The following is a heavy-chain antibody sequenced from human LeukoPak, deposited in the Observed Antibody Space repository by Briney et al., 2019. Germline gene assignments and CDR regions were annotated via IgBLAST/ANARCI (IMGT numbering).Heavy chain of an antibody. CDR3: ARDLEISIFGVVISDRDV. CDR2: ISSSSSYI. Sequence: PGGSLRLSCAASGFTFSSYSMNWVRQAPGKGLEWVSSISSSSSYIYYADSVKGRFTISRDNAKNSLYLQMNSLRAEDTAVYYCARDLEISIFGVVISDRDVWGKGTTVTVSS. D-gene: IGHD3-3*01. CDR1: GFTFSSYS. J-gene: IGHJ6*04. V-gene: IGHV3-21*01.